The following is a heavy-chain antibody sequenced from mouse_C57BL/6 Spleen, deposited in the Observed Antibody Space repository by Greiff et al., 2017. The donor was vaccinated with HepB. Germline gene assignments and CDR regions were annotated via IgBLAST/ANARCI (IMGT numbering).Heavy chain of an antibody. CDR3: ARGITTVVAKDYAMDY. CDR1: GYTFTSYW. V-gene: IGHV1-50*01. CDR2: IDPSDSYT. J-gene: IGHJ4*01. D-gene: IGHD1-1*01. Sequence: VQLQQPGAELVKPGASVKLSCKASGYTFTSYWMQWVKQRPGQGLEWIGEIDPSDSYTNYNQKFKGKATLTVDTSSSTAYMQLSSLTSGDSAVYYCARGITTVVAKDYAMDYWGQGTSVTVSS.